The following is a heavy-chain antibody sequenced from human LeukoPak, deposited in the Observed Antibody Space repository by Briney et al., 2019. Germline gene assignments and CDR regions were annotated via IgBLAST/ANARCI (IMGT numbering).Heavy chain of an antibody. Sequence: GGSLRLSCAASGFAFSSYEMNWVRQAPGKGLEWVSYISSSGSTIYYADSVKGRFTIARDNAKNSLYLQMNSLRGEDPAVYYCARVRVFDYWGQGTLVTVSS. CDR2: ISSSGSTI. CDR1: GFAFSSYE. J-gene: IGHJ4*02. CDR3: ARVRVFDY. V-gene: IGHV3-48*03. D-gene: IGHD5-24*01.